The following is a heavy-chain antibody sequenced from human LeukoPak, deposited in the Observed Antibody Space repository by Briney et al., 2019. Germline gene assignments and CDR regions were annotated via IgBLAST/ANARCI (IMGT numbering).Heavy chain of an antibody. J-gene: IGHJ5*02. CDR2: IYYSGST. D-gene: IGHD3-22*01. CDR3: AREGYDSSFAH. Sequence: SQTLSLTCTVSGGSISSGGYYWSWIRQHPGKGLEWIGHIYYSGSTYYNPSLKSRVTISVDTSKNQFSLKLSSVTAADTAVYYCAREGYDSSFAHWGQGTLVTVSS. V-gene: IGHV4-31*03. CDR1: GGSISSGGYY.